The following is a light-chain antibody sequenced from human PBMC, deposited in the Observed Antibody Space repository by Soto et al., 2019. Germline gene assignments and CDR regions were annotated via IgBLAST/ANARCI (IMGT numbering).Light chain of an antibody. Sequence: EKVMTQSPATLSVSPGERATLSCSASQNVKTRLAWYQQKPCKAPRLLIYDAFTSATGIPPRFSGSASGTEFTLTISRLQSEDFAVYYCQKYDEWPLYFSGGTKVEIK. V-gene: IGKV3-15*01. CDR2: DAF. CDR3: QKYDEWPLY. J-gene: IGKJ4*01. CDR1: QNVKTR.